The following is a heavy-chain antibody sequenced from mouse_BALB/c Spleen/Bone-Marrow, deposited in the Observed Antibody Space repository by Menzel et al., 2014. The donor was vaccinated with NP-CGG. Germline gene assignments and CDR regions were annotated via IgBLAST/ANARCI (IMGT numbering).Heavy chain of an antibody. CDR3: TRGGNWDDFDY. D-gene: IGHD4-1*01. J-gene: IGHJ2*01. Sequence: EVKLVESGGGLVQPGGSRKLSCAASGFIFSSFGMHWVRQAPEKGLEWVAYISSGSSTIFYADTAKGRFTISRDNPRNTLFLQMTSLRSEDTARYYCTRGGNWDDFDYWGQGTTRTGSS. CDR1: GFIFSSFG. CDR2: ISSGSSTI. V-gene: IGHV5-17*02.